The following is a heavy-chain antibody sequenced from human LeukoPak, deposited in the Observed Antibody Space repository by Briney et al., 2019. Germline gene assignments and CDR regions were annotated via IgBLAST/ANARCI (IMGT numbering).Heavy chain of an antibody. CDR1: GVTFSSYV. CDR2: ISHDGII. CDR3: ARDWVYKIDY. D-gene: IGHD5-24*01. V-gene: IGHV3-74*01. J-gene: IGHJ4*02. Sequence: GRSLRLSCDMAGVTFSSYVMHWVRRTPGKGLVWVSRISHDGIISYAGSVKGRFTISRDNAKNTLTLQMNSLRVEDTAVYFCARDWVYKIDYWGRGTLVTVSS.